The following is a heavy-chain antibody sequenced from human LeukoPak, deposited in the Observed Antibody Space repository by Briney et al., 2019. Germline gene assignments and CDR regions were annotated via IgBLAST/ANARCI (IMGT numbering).Heavy chain of an antibody. Sequence: SETLSLTCTVSGASMTSYYWTWIRQPPGQGLEWVGYMYFGERTNYNPSLKSRATISIDTSKKQFSLNRKSVTAADTAVYYCARIPGDRPDDWGQGTLVTVS. D-gene: IGHD7-27*01. CDR2: MYFGERT. CDR1: GASMTSYY. CDR3: ARIPGDRPDD. J-gene: IGHJ4*02. V-gene: IGHV4-59*01.